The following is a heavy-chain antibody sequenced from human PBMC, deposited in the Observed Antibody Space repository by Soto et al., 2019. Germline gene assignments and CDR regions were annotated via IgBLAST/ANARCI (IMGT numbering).Heavy chain of an antibody. CDR3: ARDYSGHEFGDFDH. CDR1: GFTFRSYG. J-gene: IGHJ4*02. V-gene: IGHV3-33*01. D-gene: IGHD1-26*01. CDR2: IWYDGSNE. Sequence: QVQLVESGGGVVQPGRSLRLSCAASGFTFRSYGMHWVRQAPGKGLEWVAVIWYDGSNEYYADSVKGRFTISRDNSKSTLSLQMNSLRAEDTAMYYCARDYSGHEFGDFDHWGQGTLVTVSS.